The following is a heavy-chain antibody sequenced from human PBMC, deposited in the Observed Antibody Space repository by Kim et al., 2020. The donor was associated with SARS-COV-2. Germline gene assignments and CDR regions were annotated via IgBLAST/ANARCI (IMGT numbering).Heavy chain of an antibody. J-gene: IGHJ4*02. CDR2: ISYDGSNK. CDR1: GFTFSSYA. CDR3: ARVRMEPYDSSGYYSGYFDY. V-gene: IGHV3-30*04. D-gene: IGHD3-22*01. Sequence: GGSLRLSCAASGFTFSSYAMHWVRQAPGKGLEWVAVISYDGSNKYYADSVKGRFTISRDNSKNTLYLQMNSLRAEDTAVYYCARVRMEPYDSSGYYSGYFDYWGQGTLVTVSS.